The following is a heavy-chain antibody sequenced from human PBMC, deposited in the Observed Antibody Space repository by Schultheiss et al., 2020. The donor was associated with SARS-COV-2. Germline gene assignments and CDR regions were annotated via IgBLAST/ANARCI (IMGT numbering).Heavy chain of an antibody. CDR3: ARESSHYDFWSGYSNGAFDI. J-gene: IGHJ3*02. Sequence: SETLSLTCTVSGGSISSGGYYWSWIRQHPGKGLEWIGYIYYSGSTNYNPSLKSRVTISVDTSKNQFSLKLSSVTAADTAVYYCARESSHYDFWSGYSNGAFDIWGQGTMVTVSS. D-gene: IGHD3-3*01. CDR1: GGSISSGGYY. CDR2: IYYSGST. V-gene: IGHV4-61*08.